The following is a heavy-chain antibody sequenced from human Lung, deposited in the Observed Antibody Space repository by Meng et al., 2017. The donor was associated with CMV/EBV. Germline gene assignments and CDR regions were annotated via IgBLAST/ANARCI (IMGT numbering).Heavy chain of an antibody. D-gene: IGHD4-17*01. Sequence: GESXKISCEGSGYSFSNYWIDWVRQMPGKGLEWMGSIYPGDSDTRYSPSFQGQVTISADESIRTAYLQWSTLKASDTAIYYCARRGMMTTRGYWFDPLGQGXLVTVSS. CDR3: ARRGMMTTRGYWFDP. CDR1: GYSFSNYW. J-gene: IGHJ5*02. CDR2: IYPGDSDT. V-gene: IGHV5-51*01.